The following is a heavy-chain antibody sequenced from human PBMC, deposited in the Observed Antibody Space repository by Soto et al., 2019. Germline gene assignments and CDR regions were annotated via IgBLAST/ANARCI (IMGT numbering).Heavy chain of an antibody. Sequence: SVKVSCKASGGSFNSYAISWVRQAPGQGLEWMGGIIPMSGRPNYAQRFQGKVTISADKFTSTVFMEVHSLTYEDTAVYYCARRGRESANWFDPWGQGTLVTVPS. CDR3: ARRGRESANWFDP. J-gene: IGHJ5*02. CDR1: GGSFNSYA. V-gene: IGHV1-69*06. CDR2: IIPMSGRP.